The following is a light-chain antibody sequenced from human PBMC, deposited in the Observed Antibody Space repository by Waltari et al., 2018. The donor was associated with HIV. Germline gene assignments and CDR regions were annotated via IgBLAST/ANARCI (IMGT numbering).Light chain of an antibody. CDR2: GNN. Sequence: QSVLTQPPSVSGAPGQRVTISCTGSSSNIGAGFAVHWYQQLPGTAPNLLIYGNNMRPPGVPDRCSGSKSGTAASLAITGRQAEDEAADYCQSYDTSLSGRVFGGGTKLTVL. J-gene: IGLJ3*02. V-gene: IGLV1-40*01. CDR1: SSNIGAGFA. CDR3: QSYDTSLSGRV.